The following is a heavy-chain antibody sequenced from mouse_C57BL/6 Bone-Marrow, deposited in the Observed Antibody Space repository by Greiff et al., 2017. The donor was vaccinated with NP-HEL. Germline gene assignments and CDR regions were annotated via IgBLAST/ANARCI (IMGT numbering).Heavy chain of an antibody. J-gene: IGHJ4*01. Sequence: DVMLVESGGGLVKPGGSLKLSCAASGFTFSSYAMSWVRQTPEKRLEWVATISDGGSYTYYPDNVKGRFTISRDNAKNNLYLQMSHLKSEDTAMYYCASLYYYGSDAMDYWGQGTSVTVSS. CDR1: GFTFSSYA. CDR3: ASLYYYGSDAMDY. D-gene: IGHD1-1*01. CDR2: ISDGGSYT. V-gene: IGHV5-4*03.